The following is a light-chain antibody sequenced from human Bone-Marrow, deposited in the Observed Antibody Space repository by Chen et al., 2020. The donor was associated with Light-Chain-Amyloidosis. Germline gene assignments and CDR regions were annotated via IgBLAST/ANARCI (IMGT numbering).Light chain of an antibody. CDR3: QVWDRSSDRPV. Sequence: SYVLTQPSSVSVAPGQTATIACGGNNIGSTSVHWYQQTPGQAPLLVVYDDSDRPSGIPERLSGSNSGNTATLTMSRVEAGDEADYYCQVWDRSSDRPVFGGGTNLTVL. J-gene: IGLJ3*02. CDR2: DDS. CDR1: NIGSTS. V-gene: IGLV3-21*02.